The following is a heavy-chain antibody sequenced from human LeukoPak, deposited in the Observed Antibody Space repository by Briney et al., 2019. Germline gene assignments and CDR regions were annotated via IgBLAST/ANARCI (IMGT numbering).Heavy chain of an antibody. V-gene: IGHV1-46*04. J-gene: IGHJ4*02. CDR2: INPSGGST. CDR1: GYTFTNYF. D-gene: IGHD6-13*01. Sequence: ASVKVSCKASGYTFTNYFMHWVRQAPGQGLEWMGIINPSGGSTNYAQKLQGRVTMTRDTSTSTAYMELRSLRSDDTAVYYCARDSSSWYFLALFDYWGQGTLVTVSS. CDR3: ARDSSSWYFLALFDY.